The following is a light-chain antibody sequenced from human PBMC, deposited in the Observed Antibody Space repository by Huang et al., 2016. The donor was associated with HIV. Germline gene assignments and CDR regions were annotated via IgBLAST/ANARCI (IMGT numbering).Light chain of an antibody. CDR2: GAS. CDR1: HNIDSY. Sequence: DIQMTQSPSSLSASVGDRVTITCRASHNIDSYLNWYQHKPGKAPNLLIFGASNLQSGVPSRFSGSGSGTDFTLSINSLQPEDSALYYCQQSHSSPWTFGQGTKVEI. CDR3: QQSHSSPWT. V-gene: IGKV1-39*01. J-gene: IGKJ1*01.